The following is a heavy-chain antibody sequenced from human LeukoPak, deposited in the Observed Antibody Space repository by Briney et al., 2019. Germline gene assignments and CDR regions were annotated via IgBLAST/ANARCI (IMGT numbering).Heavy chain of an antibody. Sequence: GGSLRLSCAASGFTFSDYYMSWIRQAPGKGLEWVSSISSSGSTIYYADSVKGRFTVSRDNAKNSLYLQMNSLRAEDTAIYYCARAGFLITFGGVISWGQGTLVTVSS. V-gene: IGHV3-11*04. D-gene: IGHD3-16*02. CDR1: GFTFSDYY. CDR2: ISSSGSTI. CDR3: ARAGFLITFGGVIS. J-gene: IGHJ5*02.